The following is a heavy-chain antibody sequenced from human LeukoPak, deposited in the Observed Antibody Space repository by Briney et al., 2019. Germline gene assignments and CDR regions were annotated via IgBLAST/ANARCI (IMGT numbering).Heavy chain of an antibody. V-gene: IGHV3-48*03. Sequence: GGSLRLSCAASGFTFSSYEMNWVRQAPGKGLEWVSYISSSGSTIYYADSVKGRFTISRDNAKNSLYLQMNSLRAEDTAVYYCARDGPGSRYTLHPNPFDYWGQGTLVTVSS. CDR3: ARDGPGSRYTLHPNPFDY. CDR2: ISSSGSTI. CDR1: GFTFSSYE. J-gene: IGHJ4*02. D-gene: IGHD1-26*01.